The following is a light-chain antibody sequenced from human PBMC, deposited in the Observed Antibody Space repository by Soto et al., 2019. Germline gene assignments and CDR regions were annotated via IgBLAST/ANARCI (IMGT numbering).Light chain of an antibody. CDR3: QQYGSSPPIT. CDR2: VAS. CDR1: QSVSSSY. Sequence: EIVLTQSPGTLSLSPGERATLSCRASQSVSSSYLAWYQQKPCQFPRLLIYVASIMATSIPDRFSGSGSGTDFTLTISRLEPEDFAVYYCQQYGSSPPITFGQGTRLEIK. V-gene: IGKV3-20*01. J-gene: IGKJ5*01.